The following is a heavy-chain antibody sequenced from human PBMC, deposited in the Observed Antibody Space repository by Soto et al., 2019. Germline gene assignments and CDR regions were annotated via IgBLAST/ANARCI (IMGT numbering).Heavy chain of an antibody. Sequence: SVKVSCKASGGTFSSFGISWVRQAPGQGLERMGGIIPVFGRPNYAQRFRGRLTITADESTNTSYMELIDLTSEDTAVYYCAREASGYDFWGQGTQVTVSS. CDR1: GGTFSSFG. J-gene: IGHJ1*01. D-gene: IGHD5-12*01. CDR2: IIPVFGRP. V-gene: IGHV1-69*13. CDR3: AREASGYDF.